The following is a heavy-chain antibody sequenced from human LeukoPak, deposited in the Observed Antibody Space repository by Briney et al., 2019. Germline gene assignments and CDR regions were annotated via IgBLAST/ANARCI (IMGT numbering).Heavy chain of an antibody. V-gene: IGHV3-30*03. CDR2: ISNDGSNK. D-gene: IGHD3-16*01. CDR3: ARGGTKWDAFDI. CDR1: GFTFSTYI. Sequence: GRSLRLSCAASGFTFSTYIMHWVRQAPGKGLEWVALISNDGSNKYYRDSVKGRFTISRDNSKNTLHLQMNSLRPEDTAVYYCARGGTKWDAFDIWGQGTMVTVSS. J-gene: IGHJ3*02.